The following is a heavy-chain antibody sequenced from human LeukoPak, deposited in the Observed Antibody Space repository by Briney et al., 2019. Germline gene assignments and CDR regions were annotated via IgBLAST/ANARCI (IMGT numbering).Heavy chain of an antibody. V-gene: IGHV3-23*01. D-gene: IGHD6-19*01. CDR2: ISGSGGST. CDR1: GFTFSSYA. CDR3: AKDPSARSSGWLGWFDP. Sequence: GGSLRLSCAASGFTFSSYAMSWVRQAPGKGLEWVSAISGSGGSTYYADSVKGRFTISRDNSKNTLYLQMNSLRAEDTAVYYCAKDPSARSSGWLGWFDPWGQGTLVTVSS. J-gene: IGHJ5*02.